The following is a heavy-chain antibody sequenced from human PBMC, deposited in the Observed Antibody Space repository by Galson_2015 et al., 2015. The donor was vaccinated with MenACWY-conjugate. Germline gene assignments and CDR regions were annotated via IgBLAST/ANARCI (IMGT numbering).Heavy chain of an antibody. CDR3: ARGVYDSSGYYLP. CDR1: GFTFSGYE. Sequence: ALRLSCAASGFTFSGYEMNWVRQAPGKGLEWVSYISSSGNTIYYADSVKGRFTISRDNAKNSLYLQMSSLRAGDTAVYYCARGVYDSSGYYLPWGQGTPVTVSS. CDR2: ISSSGNTI. J-gene: IGHJ1*01. V-gene: IGHV3-48*03. D-gene: IGHD3-22*01.